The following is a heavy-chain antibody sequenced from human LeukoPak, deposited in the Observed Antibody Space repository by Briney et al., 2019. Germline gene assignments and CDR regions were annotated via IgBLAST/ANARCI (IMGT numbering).Heavy chain of an antibody. V-gene: IGHV1-8*01. CDR1: GYTFTSYD. J-gene: IGHJ6*02. CDR2: MNPNSGNT. D-gene: IGHD3-3*01. Sequence: ASVKVSCKASGYTFTSYDINWVRQATGQGLEWMGWMNPNSGNTGYAQKFQGRVTMTRNTSISTAYMELRSLRSEDTAVYYCARLLDYDFWSGYVYYYGMDVWGQGTTVTVSS. CDR3: ARLLDYDFWSGYVYYYGMDV.